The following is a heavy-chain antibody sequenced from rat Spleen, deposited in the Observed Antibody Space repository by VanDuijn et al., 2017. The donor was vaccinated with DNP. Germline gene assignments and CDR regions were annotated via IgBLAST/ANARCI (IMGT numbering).Heavy chain of an antibody. CDR2: INKESSTI. Sequence: EVKLVESGGGLVQPGRSLKLSCAASGFNFNDYWMGWVRQAPGKGLEWIGEINKESSTINYTPSLKDKFTISRDNAQNTLYLQMSKVGSEDTAVYYCVKEGGSYDGYYPYFDFWGQGITVTLSS. CDR3: VKEGGSYDGYYPYFDF. D-gene: IGHD1-12*03. J-gene: IGHJ2*01. V-gene: IGHV4-2*01. CDR1: GFNFNDYW.